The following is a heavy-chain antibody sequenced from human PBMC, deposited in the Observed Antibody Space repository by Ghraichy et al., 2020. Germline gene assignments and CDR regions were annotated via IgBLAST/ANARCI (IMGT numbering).Heavy chain of an antibody. CDR3: AKRSAGGTWKLHYMDV. CDR1: GFTFSNFA. V-gene: IGHV3-23*01. Sequence: GGSLRLSCAASGFTFSNFAMNWVRQAPGKGLEWVSVITGSGDATSYADSVKGRFTISRDNSKNTLYLQMNSLRAEDTAVYYCAKRSAGGTWKLHYMDVWGKVTTVTVSS. D-gene: IGHD1-26*01. CDR2: ITGSGDAT. J-gene: IGHJ6*03.